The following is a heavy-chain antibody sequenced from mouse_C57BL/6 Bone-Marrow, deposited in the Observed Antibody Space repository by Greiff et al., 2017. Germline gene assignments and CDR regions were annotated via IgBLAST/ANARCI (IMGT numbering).Heavy chain of an antibody. CDR3: ARHLYYGNYAGYAY. D-gene: IGHD2-1*01. CDR2: INPSNGGT. Sequence: QVQLQQPGTELVKPGASVKLSCKASGYTFTSYWMHWVKQRPGQGLEWIGNINPSNGGTNYNEKFKNKATLTVAKSSSTAYMQLSSLTSEDSAVYDDARHLYYGNYAGYAYWGKGTLVTVAA. V-gene: IGHV1-53*01. J-gene: IGHJ3*01. CDR1: GYTFTSYW.